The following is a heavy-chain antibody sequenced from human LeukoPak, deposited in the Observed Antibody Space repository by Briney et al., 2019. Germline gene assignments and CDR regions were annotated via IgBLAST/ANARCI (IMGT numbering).Heavy chain of an antibody. V-gene: IGHV1-2*02. Sequence: ASVKVSCKASGFTFTDYFMHWVRQAPGQGLEWMGWINPHSGGTNYAQQFQGRVTMTRDTSISTAYMELSRLRSDDTAVYYCARISISNAPDYWGQGTLVTASS. CDR3: ARISISNAPDY. CDR1: GFTFTDYF. J-gene: IGHJ4*02. CDR2: INPHSGGT. D-gene: IGHD3-3*02.